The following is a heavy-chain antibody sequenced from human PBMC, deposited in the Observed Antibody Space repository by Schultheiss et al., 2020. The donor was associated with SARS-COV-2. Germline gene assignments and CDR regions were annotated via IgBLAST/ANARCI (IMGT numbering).Heavy chain of an antibody. CDR1: GGSFSGYY. V-gene: IGHV4-34*01. D-gene: IGHD3-3*01. J-gene: IGHJ4*02. CDR3: AKGPNYDFCSGYYERPNFDY. Sequence: SETLSLTCAVYGGSFSGYYWSWIRQPPGKGLEWIGVINHSGSTNYNPSLKSRVTISVDTSKNQFSLKLSSVTAADTAVYYCAKGPNYDFCSGYYERPNFDYWGQGTLVTVSS. CDR2: INHSGST.